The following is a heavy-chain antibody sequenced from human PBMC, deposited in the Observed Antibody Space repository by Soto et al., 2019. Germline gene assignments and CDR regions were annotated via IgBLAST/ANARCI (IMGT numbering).Heavy chain of an antibody. Sequence: SVKVSCKASGGTFSSYAISWVRQAPGQGLEWMGGIIPIFGTANYAQKFQGRVTITADESTSTAYMELSSLRSEDTAVYYCARGYSPMYYVDYWGQGTLVTVSS. D-gene: IGHD5-18*01. J-gene: IGHJ4*02. CDR2: IIPIFGTA. CDR1: GGTFSSYA. CDR3: ARGYSPMYYVDY. V-gene: IGHV1-69*13.